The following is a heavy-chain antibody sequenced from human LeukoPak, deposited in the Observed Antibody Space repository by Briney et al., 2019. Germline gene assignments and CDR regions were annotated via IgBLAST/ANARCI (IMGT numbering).Heavy chain of an antibody. CDR3: ASRPGGSTWYGVFDY. CDR1: GDSMSNHF. D-gene: IGHD6-13*01. V-gene: IGHV4-59*11. CDR2: IYGSETT. J-gene: IGHJ4*02. Sequence: SETLSLTCTVSGDSMSNHFWSWIRQPPGKGLEWIGYIYGSETTNYNPSLKSRVTMSVDTSENQFSLKLSSVTAADTALYYCASRPGGSTWYGVFDYWIRGTLVTVSS.